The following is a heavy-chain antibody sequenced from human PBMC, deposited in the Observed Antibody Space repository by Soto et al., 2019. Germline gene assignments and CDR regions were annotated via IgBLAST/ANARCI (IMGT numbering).Heavy chain of an antibody. CDR1: GFTFSSYW. D-gene: IGHD6-13*01. V-gene: IGHV3-74*01. J-gene: IGHJ6*02. CDR3: GRGGSGIYGMDI. Sequence: EVQLVESGGGLVQPGGSLRLSCAASGFTFSSYWMHWVRQAPGKGLVWISRIIRDGSSTNYADPVKGRFTISRDNAKNTLYLEINSLRADDTAVYFCGRGGSGIYGMDIWGQGTTVTVSS. CDR2: IIRDGSST.